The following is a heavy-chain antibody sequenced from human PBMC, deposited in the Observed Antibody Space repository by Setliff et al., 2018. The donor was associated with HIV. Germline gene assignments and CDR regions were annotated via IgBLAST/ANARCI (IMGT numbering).Heavy chain of an antibody. CDR3: ARLSYDYVWGSYRYTDYYYYMDV. D-gene: IGHD3-16*02. J-gene: IGHJ6*03. CDR1: GGSISSYY. Sequence: SETLSLTCTVSGGSISSYYWSWIRQPPGKGLEWIGYIYYSGSTNYNPSLKSRVTISVDTSKNQFSLKRSSVTAADTAVYYRARLSYDYVWGSYRYTDYYYYMDVWGKGTTVTVSS. V-gene: IGHV4-59*08. CDR2: IYYSGST.